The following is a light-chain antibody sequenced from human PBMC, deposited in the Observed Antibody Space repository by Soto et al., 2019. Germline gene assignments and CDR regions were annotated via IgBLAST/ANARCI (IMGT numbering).Light chain of an antibody. Sequence: QAVVTQPPSASGSPGQSVTISCTGTSSDVGGYNYVSWYQQHPGKAPKLLISEVSKRPSGVPDRFSGSKSANTASLTVSGLQAEDEADYYCTSYSGSNDFVVFGGGTKVTVL. CDR3: TSYSGSNDFVV. V-gene: IGLV2-8*01. CDR1: SSDVGGYNY. J-gene: IGLJ2*01. CDR2: EVS.